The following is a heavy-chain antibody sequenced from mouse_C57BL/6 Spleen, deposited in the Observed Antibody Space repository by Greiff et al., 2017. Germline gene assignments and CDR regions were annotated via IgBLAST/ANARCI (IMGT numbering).Heavy chain of an antibody. Sequence: VQLKESGPELVKPGASVKISCKASGYSFTGYYMNWVKQSPEKSLEWIGEINPSTGGTTYNQKFKAKATLTVDKSSSTAYMQLKSLTFEDSAVYYCARAGRYFDYWGQGTTLTVSS. CDR3: ARAGRYFDY. CDR1: GYSFTGYY. CDR2: INPSTGGT. V-gene: IGHV1-42*01. J-gene: IGHJ2*01.